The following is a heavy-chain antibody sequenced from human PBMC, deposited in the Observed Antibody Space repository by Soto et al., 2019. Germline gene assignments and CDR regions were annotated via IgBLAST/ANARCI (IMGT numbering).Heavy chain of an antibody. CDR1: GFTFSSYA. J-gene: IGHJ5*02. V-gene: IGHV3-30-3*01. CDR2: ISYDGSNK. CDR3: ASPYYYDSSGYYH. Sequence: QVQLVESGGGVVQPGRSLRLSCAASGFTFSSYAMHWVRQAPGKGLEWVAVISYDGSNKYYADSVKGRFTISRDNSKNTLYLQMNSLRAADTAVYYCASPYYYDSSGYYHWGQGTLFTVSS. D-gene: IGHD3-22*01.